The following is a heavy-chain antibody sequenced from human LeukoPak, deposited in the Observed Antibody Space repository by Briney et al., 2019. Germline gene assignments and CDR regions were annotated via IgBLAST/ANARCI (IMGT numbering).Heavy chain of an antibody. CDR3: ARYYDILSALGY. CDR1: GGSISSSNW. Sequence: PSETLSLTCAVSGGSISSSNWWSWVRQPPGKGLEWIGEIYHSGSTNYNPSLKSRVTTSVDKSKNQFSLKLSSVTAADTAVYYCARYYDILSALGYWGQGTLVTVSS. CDR2: IYHSGST. D-gene: IGHD3-9*01. J-gene: IGHJ4*02. V-gene: IGHV4-4*02.